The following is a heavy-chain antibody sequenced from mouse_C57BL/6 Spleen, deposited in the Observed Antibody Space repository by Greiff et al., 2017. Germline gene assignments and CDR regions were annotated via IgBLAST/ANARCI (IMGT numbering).Heavy chain of an antibody. V-gene: IGHV1-18*01. Sequence: VQLQQSGPELVKPGASVKIPCKASGYTFTDYNMDWVKQSHGKSLEWIGDINPNNGGTIYNQKFKGKATLTVDKSSSTAYMELRSLTSEDTAVYYCAREGGMGNHWYFDVWGTGTTVTVSS. CDR2: INPNNGGT. J-gene: IGHJ1*03. D-gene: IGHD2-1*01. CDR3: AREGGMGNHWYFDV. CDR1: GYTFTDYN.